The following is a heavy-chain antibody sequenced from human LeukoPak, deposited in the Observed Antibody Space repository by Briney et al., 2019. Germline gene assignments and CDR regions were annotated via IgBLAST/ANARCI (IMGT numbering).Heavy chain of an antibody. V-gene: IGHV3-9*01. CDR1: RFTFDDYA. D-gene: IGHD6-13*01. CDR2: ISWNSGSI. CDR3: AKDGDGGSSSWYFDY. J-gene: IGHJ4*02. Sequence: PGGSLRLSCAASRFTFDDYAMHWVRQAPGKGLEWVPGISWNSGSIGYADSVKGRFTISRDNAKNSLYLQMNSLRAEDTALYYCAKDGDGGSSSWYFDYWGQGTLVTVSS.